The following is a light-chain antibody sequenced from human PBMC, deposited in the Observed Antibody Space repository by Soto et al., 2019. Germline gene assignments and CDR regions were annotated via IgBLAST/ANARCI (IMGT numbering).Light chain of an antibody. CDR2: GNS. CDR1: SSNIGAGFD. Sequence: VLTQPPSVSEAPGQRVTISCTGSSSNIGAGFDVHWYQQLPGTAPKLLIYGNSNRPSGVPDRFSGSRSGTSASLAITGLQAEDEADYYCQSYDSSLTGSKVFGSGTKVTVL. J-gene: IGLJ1*01. CDR3: QSYDSSLTGSKV. V-gene: IGLV1-40*01.